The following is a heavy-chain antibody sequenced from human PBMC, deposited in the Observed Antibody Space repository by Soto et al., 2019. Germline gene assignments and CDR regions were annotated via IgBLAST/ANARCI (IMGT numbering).Heavy chain of an antibody. J-gene: IGHJ6*02. CDR3: ARRSSSWYYYSGMDV. CDR1: GFTFSSYG. D-gene: IGHD6-13*01. CDR2: IWYDGSNK. Sequence: QVQLVESGGGVVQPGRSLRLSCAASGFTFSSYGMHWVRQAPGTGLEWVAVIWYDGSNKYYADSVKGRFTISRYNSKNTLYLQMNSLRAEDTAVYYCARRSSSWYYYSGMDVWGQGTTVTVSS. V-gene: IGHV3-33*01.